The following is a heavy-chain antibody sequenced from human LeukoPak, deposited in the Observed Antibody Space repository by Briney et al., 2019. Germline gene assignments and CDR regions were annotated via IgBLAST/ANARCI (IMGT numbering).Heavy chain of an antibody. CDR1: RLNFGSYA. D-gene: IGHD3-16*01. CDR3: ARDQGGERWFDP. Sequence: GGSLRLSCASCRLNFGSYAMNWVRQAPGKGLEWVSAISSGSSFIYYADSVKGRFTISRDNAKNSLYLQMNSLRAEDTAIYYCARDQGGERWFDPWGQGTLVTVSS. V-gene: IGHV3-21*01. J-gene: IGHJ5*02. CDR2: ISSGSSFI.